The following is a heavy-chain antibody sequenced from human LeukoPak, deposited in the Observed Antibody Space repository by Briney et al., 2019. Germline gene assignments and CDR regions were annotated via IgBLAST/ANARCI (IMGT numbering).Heavy chain of an antibody. D-gene: IGHD3-10*01. V-gene: IGHV4-34*01. J-gene: IGHJ4*02. CDR2: INHSGSA. Sequence: SETLSLTCAVYGGSFSGYYWSWIRQPPGKGLEWIGEINHSGSANYNPSLKSRVTISVDTSKNQLSLKLSSVTAADTAVYYCARYGSGSYYHFDYWGQGTLVTVSS. CDR3: ARYGSGSYYHFDY. CDR1: GGSFSGYY.